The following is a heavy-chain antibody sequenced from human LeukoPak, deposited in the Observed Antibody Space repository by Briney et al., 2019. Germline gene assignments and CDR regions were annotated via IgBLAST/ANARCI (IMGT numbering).Heavy chain of an antibody. V-gene: IGHV4-4*07. Sequence: SETLSLTCTVSGGSISSYYWSWIRQPAGKGLEWIGRIYISGSTNYNPSLKSRVTISVDKSKNLFSLNLTSVTAADTAMYYCARPSRQQLRYFQHWGQGTLVTVSS. CDR1: GGSISSYY. CDR3: ARPSRQQLRYFQH. CDR2: IYISGST. D-gene: IGHD6-13*01. J-gene: IGHJ1*01.